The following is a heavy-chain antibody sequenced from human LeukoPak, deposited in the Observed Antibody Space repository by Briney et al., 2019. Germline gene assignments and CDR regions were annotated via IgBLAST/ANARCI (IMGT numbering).Heavy chain of an antibody. CDR3: ARVRYGDYYFDY. CDR1: GFTFSSHW. V-gene: IGHV3-74*01. J-gene: IGHJ4*02. Sequence: PGGSLRLSCAASGFTFSSHWVHWVRQAPGKGLVWVSRINSDGSSTHYADSVKGRFTISRDNAKNTLYLQMNSLSAEDTAVYFCARVRYGDYYFDYWGQGALVTVSS. CDR2: INSDGSST. D-gene: IGHD4-17*01.